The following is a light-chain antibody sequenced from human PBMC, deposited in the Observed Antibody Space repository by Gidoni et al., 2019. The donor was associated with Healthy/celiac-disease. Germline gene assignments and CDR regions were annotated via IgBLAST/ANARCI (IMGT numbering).Light chain of an antibody. J-gene: IGKJ5*01. Sequence: EIVLTQSPGTLSLSPGESATLSCRASQSVSSSYLAWYQQKPGQAPRLLIYGASSRATGIPDRFSGSGSGTDFTLTISRLEPEDFAVYYCQQYGSSPRITFXXXTRLEIK. CDR3: QQYGSSPRIT. CDR1: QSVSSSY. V-gene: IGKV3-20*01. CDR2: GAS.